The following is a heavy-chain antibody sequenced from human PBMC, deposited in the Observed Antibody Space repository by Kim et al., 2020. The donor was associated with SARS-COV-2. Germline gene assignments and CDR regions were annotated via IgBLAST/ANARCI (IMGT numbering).Heavy chain of an antibody. CDR1: GFTFSTYG. J-gene: IGHJ4*02. Sequence: GGSLRLSCADSGFTFSTYGMNWVRQAPGKGLEWVSFISSGSSLRYYADSVKGRFTISRDDAQNSLFLHMNSLRDDDTAVYYCARGYASGNSPHWGQGTLVTVSS. V-gene: IGHV3-48*02. CDR3: ARGYASGNSPH. CDR2: ISSGSSLR. D-gene: IGHD3-10*01.